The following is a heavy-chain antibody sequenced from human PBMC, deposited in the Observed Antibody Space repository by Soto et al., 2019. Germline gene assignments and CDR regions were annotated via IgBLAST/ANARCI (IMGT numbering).Heavy chain of an antibody. J-gene: IGHJ4*02. CDR2: IHDSGST. CDR1: GASIGTSNW. V-gene: IGHV4-4*02. Sequence: PSETLSLTCAVSGASIGTSNWWSWVRQSPGKGLEWIGEIHDSGSTKYNPSLKSRVTISLDKSKNQFSLNVSSVTAADTAVYYCARLKTYDILNKSDSWGQGSLVTVS. D-gene: IGHD3-9*01. CDR3: ARLKTYDILNKSDS.